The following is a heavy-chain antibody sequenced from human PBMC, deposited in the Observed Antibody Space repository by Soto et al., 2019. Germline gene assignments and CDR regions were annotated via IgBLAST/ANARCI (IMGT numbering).Heavy chain of an antibody. CDR1: GYKFTTYF. Sequence: QVQLVQSGAELKKPGASVKVACKASGYKFTTYFIHWVRQAPGQGLEWMGMIHPSGDTGYAQKFRGRVTMSIDTSTTTAYMELRNLTSEDTAVYFSVRGYCTTSPCSADFQFWGQGTLVTVSS. J-gene: IGHJ1*01. CDR3: VRGYCTTSPCSADFQF. CDR2: IHPSGDT. D-gene: IGHD2-15*01. V-gene: IGHV1-46*01.